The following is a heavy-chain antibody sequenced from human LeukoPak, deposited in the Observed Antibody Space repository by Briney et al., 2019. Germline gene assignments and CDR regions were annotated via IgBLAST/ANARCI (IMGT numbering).Heavy chain of an antibody. CDR3: ARVAHRGDCYDY. D-gene: IGHD2-15*01. CDR1: GYTFTSYD. V-gene: IGHV1-8*01. J-gene: IGHJ4*02. CDR2: MNPNSGNT. Sequence: ASVKVSCKASGYTFTSYDINWVRQATGQGLEWMGWMNPNSGNTGYAQKFQGRVTMTRNTSISTAYMELSSLRSEDTAVCYCARVAHRGDCYDYWGQGTLVTVSS.